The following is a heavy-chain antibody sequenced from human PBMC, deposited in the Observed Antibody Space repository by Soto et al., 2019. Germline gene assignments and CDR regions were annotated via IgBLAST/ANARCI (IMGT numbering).Heavy chain of an antibody. CDR2: ISTSGST. CDR3: ANVPVAGSAIWFDP. V-gene: IGHV4-4*07. Sequence: PSETLSLTCTVSGGSISSYYWSWIRQPAGKGLEWIGRISTSGSTNYNPSLKSRVTMSVDTSKNQVSLKLSSVTAADTAVYYCANVPVAGSAIWFDPWGQGSLVTVSP. J-gene: IGHJ5*02. D-gene: IGHD6-19*01. CDR1: GGSISSYY.